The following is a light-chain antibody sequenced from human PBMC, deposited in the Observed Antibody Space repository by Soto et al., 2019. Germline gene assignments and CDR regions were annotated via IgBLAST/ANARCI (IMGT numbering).Light chain of an antibody. J-gene: IGKJ1*01. CDR1: QSVSSSY. CDR2: GAS. CDR3: QQYGLARWT. Sequence: EFVLTQSPGTLSLSPGERATLSCRASQSVSSSYLAWYQQKPGQAPRLLIYGASSRATGIPDRFSGSGSGTDFALTISRLEPEDYAVYYCQQYGLARWTFGQGTKVEIK. V-gene: IGKV3-20*01.